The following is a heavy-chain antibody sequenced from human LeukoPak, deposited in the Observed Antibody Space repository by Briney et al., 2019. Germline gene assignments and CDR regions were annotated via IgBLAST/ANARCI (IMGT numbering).Heavy chain of an antibody. Sequence: GSLRLSCAASGFTFSSYAMSWVRQPPGKGLEWIGSTYYTGSTHYNPSLKSRVTISVDTSKNQLSLKLTSVTAADMAVYYCARDRSSGYYSDAFDIWGQGTMVTVSS. V-gene: IGHV4-59*12. CDR1: GFTFSSYA. J-gene: IGHJ3*02. CDR2: TYYTGST. D-gene: IGHD3-22*01. CDR3: ARDRSSGYYSDAFDI.